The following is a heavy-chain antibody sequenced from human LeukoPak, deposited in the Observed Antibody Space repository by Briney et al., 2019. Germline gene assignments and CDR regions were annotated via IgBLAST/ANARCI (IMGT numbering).Heavy chain of an antibody. D-gene: IGHD6-13*01. CDR2: LHADGNEK. J-gene: IGHJ4*02. Sequence: GGSLRLSCAASGFSLSGYWMSWVRQAPGKGPEWVARLHADGNEKYFVDSVKGRFTISRDNAKNSPYLQMISLRAEDTAVYYCARVRANWYEDYWGQGTLVTVSS. V-gene: IGHV3-7*01. CDR1: GFSLSGYW. CDR3: ARVRANWYEDY.